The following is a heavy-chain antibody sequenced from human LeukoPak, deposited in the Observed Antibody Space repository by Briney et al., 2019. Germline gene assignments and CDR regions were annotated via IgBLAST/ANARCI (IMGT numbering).Heavy chain of an antibody. CDR1: GFSFSSYS. Sequence: GGSLKLSCVASGFSFSSYSMNWVRQAPGKGLEWVSSISSTSTYIYYTDSVKGRFTISRDNAKNSLYLQMDSLRAEDTAVYYCARDPSAVPTAVNWFDPWGQGTLVTVSS. J-gene: IGHJ5*02. D-gene: IGHD2-2*01. V-gene: IGHV3-21*06. CDR3: ARDPSAVPTAVNWFDP. CDR2: ISSTSTYI.